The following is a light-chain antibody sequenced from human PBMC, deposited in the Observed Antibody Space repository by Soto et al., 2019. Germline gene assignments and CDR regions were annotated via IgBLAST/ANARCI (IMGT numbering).Light chain of an antibody. CDR1: QSISSW. CDR2: DAP. CDR3: KEYNSYSWP. Sequence: DIHMTQSPSTVSASVGDRVTITCRASQSISSWWAWYQQKLGEAPKLLIYDAPSLESGGPSRFSGSGSGTEFTLTISRKHPDDFAPYYCKEYNSYSWPVGQVT. J-gene: IGKJ1*01. V-gene: IGKV1-5*01.